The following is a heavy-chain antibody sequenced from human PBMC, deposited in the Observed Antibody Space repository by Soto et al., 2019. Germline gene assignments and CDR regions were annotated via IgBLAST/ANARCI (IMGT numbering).Heavy chain of an antibody. D-gene: IGHD3-3*01. CDR2: ISGSGGST. CDR1: GFTFSSFA. J-gene: IGHJ3*02. Sequence: EVQLLESGGGLVQPGGSLRLSCAASGFTFSSFAMSWVRQAQGKGLEWFSAISGSGGSTYYADSVKGRFTISGDNSKNQLYRQMNGLSAEDTAVYYCAKGHATILGVVDAFEIWGQGTMVTVSS. V-gene: IGHV3-23*01. CDR3: AKGHATILGVVDAFEI.